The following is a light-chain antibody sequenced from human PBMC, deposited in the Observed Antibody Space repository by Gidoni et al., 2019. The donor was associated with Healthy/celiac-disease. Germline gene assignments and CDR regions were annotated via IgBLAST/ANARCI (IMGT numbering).Light chain of an antibody. V-gene: IGLV1-47*02. CDR3: ATWDDSLSGVV. J-gene: IGLJ2*01. CDR1: SSNIGSNY. Sequence: QSVLTQPPSASGTPGQRVTISCSGRSSNIGSNYVYWYQQLPGTAPKLLIHSNNQRPSGVPDRFSGSKSGTSASLAISGLRSEDEADYYCATWDDSLSGVVIGGGTKLTVL. CDR2: SNN.